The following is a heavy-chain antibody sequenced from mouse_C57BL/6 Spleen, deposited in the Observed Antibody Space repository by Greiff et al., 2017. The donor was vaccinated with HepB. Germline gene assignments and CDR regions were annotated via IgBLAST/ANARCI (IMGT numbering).Heavy chain of an antibody. J-gene: IGHJ3*01. CDR1: GYTFTSYW. Sequence: QVQLQQPGAELVRPGSSVKLSCKASGYTFTSYWMHWVKQRPIQGLEWIGNIDPSDSETHYNQKFKDKATLTVDKSSSTAYMQLSSLTSEDSAVYYCARESYYYGNWFAYWGQGTLVTVSA. CDR2: IDPSDSET. V-gene: IGHV1-52*01. D-gene: IGHD1-1*01. CDR3: ARESYYYGNWFAY.